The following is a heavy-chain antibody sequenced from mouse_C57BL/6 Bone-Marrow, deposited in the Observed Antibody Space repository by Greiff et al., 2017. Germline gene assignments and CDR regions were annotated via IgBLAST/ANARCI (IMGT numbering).Heavy chain of an antibody. V-gene: IGHV1-61*01. CDR3: ARSGYFSFAY. Sequence: QVQLQQPGAELVRPGSSAKLSCKASGYTFTSYWMDWVKQRPGQGLEWIGNIYPSDSETHYNQKFKDKATLTVDKSSSTAYMQLSSLTSEDSAVYYCARSGYFSFAYWGQGTLVTVSA. J-gene: IGHJ3*01. CDR2: IYPSDSET. D-gene: IGHD3-1*01. CDR1: GYTFTSYW.